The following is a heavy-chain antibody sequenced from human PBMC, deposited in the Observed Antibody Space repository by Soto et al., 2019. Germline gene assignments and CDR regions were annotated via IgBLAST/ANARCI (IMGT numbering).Heavy chain of an antibody. CDR1: GFTFSSYA. CDR2: ISRSGGST. Sequence: EVQLLESGGGLVQPGGSLRLSCAASGFTFSSYAMSWVRQAPGKGLEWVSGISRSGGSTYYADSVKGRFTISRDNSKNTLFLQMNSLRADDTAVYYCAKVGPYSTSNRFDPWGQGTLVTVSS. V-gene: IGHV3-23*01. D-gene: IGHD6-6*01. J-gene: IGHJ5*02. CDR3: AKVGPYSTSNRFDP.